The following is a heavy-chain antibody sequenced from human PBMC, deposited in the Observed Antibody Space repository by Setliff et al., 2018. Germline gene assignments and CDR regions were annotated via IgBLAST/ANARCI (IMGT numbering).Heavy chain of an antibody. CDR1: GFTFSTHA. V-gene: IGHV3-30*02. D-gene: IGHD6-19*01. CDR3: ARTVAGTPPDY. J-gene: IGHJ4*02. CDR2: IWSDGNNQ. Sequence: GGSLRLSCGASGFTFSTHAMHWVRQAPGKGLEWVAMIWSDGNNQFYPGSVKGRFTVSRDNSKNMVYLQMNGLRAEDTAVYYCARTVAGTPPDYWGQGTLVTVSS.